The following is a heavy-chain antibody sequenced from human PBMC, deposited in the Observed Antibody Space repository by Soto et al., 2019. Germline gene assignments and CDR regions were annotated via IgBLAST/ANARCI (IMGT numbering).Heavy chain of an antibody. CDR2: ISYDGRNK. Sequence: QVQLVESGGGVVQPGRSLRLSCAASGFSFSSYAMHWVRQAPGKGLEWVAVISYDGRNKYYADSVKGRFTISRDNSKNTLYLQMNSLRAEDTAVYYCARESERLLGYWGQGNLVTVSS. CDR3: ARESERLLGY. D-gene: IGHD3-3*01. V-gene: IGHV3-30*04. J-gene: IGHJ4*02. CDR1: GFSFSSYA.